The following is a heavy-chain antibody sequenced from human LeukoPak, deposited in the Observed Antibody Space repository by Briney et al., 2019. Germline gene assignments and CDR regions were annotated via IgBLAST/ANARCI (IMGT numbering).Heavy chain of an antibody. V-gene: IGHV3-23*01. CDR3: ARDSTDGVIPRELHPPFDY. CDR1: GFTFSGYA. CDR2: ISGSGGST. D-gene: IGHD1-26*01. Sequence: PGGSLRLSCAASGFTFSGYAMSWVRQAPGKGLEWVSAISGSGGSTYYADSVKGRFTISRDNSKNTLYLQMNSLRAEDTAVYYCARDSTDGVIPRELHPPFDYWGQGTLVTVST. J-gene: IGHJ4*02.